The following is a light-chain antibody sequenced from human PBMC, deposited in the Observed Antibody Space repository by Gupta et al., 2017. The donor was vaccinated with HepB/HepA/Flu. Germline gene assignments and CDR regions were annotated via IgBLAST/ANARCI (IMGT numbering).Light chain of an antibody. CDR1: QGIATE. J-gene: IGKJ4*01. CDR2: AAS. V-gene: IGKV1D-12*01. Sequence: DILMTRSPSSLSASVVDGVTIARRASQGIATELAWYQQKAGRAPRLLISAASRLFTGVPPRFSGTGYGSRFTLTITDVQPDDFGIYYCQQTERFPLTFGGGTRLES. CDR3: QQTERFPLT.